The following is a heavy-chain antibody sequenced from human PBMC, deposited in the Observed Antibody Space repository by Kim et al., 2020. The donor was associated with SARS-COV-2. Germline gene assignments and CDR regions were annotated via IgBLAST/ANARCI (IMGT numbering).Heavy chain of an antibody. CDR2: ISGDSGGT. V-gene: IGHV3-23*01. CDR3: ARGRSSIALSSDDY. J-gene: IGHJ4*02. Sequence: GGSLRLSCAASGFTFTTYAMTWVRQAPGKGLEWVSTISGDSGGTYYADSVKGRFTISRDNPKNTLYLQMNTLRAEDTALYYCARGRSSIALSSDDYWGQGTLVTVSS. D-gene: IGHD3-3*02. CDR1: GFTFTTYA.